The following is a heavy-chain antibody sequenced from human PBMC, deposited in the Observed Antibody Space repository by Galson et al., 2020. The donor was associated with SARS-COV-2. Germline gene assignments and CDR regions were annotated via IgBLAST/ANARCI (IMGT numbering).Heavy chain of an antibody. V-gene: IGHV1-69*13. Sequence: SVKVSCKASGGTFSRYAISWVRPPPRQELAWMGGINPIFGTANYAQKFQGRVTITADESTRTAYMEPSSLRSEDTAVYYCARGGWNTRSNWFGAPYSNWFDPWGQGTLVTVSS. J-gene: IGHJ5*02. CDR2: INPIFGTA. D-gene: IGHD3-10*01. CDR3: ARGGWNTRSNWFGAPYSNWFDP. CDR1: GGTFSRYA.